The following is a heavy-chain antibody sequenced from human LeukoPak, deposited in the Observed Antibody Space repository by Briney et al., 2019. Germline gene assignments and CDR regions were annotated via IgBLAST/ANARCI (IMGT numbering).Heavy chain of an antibody. V-gene: IGHV1-2*02. CDR3: ARAPDHYYDSSGYYDY. Sequence: ASVKVSCKASGYTFTGYYMHWVRQAPGQGLEWMGWINPNSGGTNYAQKFQGRVTMTRDTSISTAYMELSRLRSDDTAVYYCARAPDHYYDSSGYYDYWGQGTLATVSS. D-gene: IGHD3-22*01. CDR1: GYTFTGYY. CDR2: INPNSGGT. J-gene: IGHJ4*02.